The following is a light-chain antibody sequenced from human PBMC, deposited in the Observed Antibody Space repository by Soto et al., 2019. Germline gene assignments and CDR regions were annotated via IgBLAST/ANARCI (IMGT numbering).Light chain of an antibody. CDR3: QQYRSSPIT. J-gene: IGKJ5*01. Sequence: EIVLAQSPATLSLSPGDRATLSCGASQSVSRSYLAWYQQKPGQAPRLLIYTASSRATGIPDRFSGSGSGTDFSLTISRLEPEDFAVYYCQQYRSSPITFGQGTRLEIK. V-gene: IGKV3-20*01. CDR2: TAS. CDR1: QSVSRSY.